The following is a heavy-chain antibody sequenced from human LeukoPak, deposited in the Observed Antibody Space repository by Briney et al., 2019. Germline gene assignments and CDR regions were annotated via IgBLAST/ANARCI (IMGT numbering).Heavy chain of an antibody. CDR1: GYTFTSYD. CDR3: ARKSAAAGTFDY. V-gene: IGHV1-8*01. D-gene: IGHD6-13*01. J-gene: IGHJ4*02. CDR2: MNPNSGNT. Sequence: ASVKVSCKASGYTFTSYDINWVRQATGQGLEWMGWMNPNSGNTGYAQKFQGRVTMTRNTSISTAYMELSSLGSEDTAVYYCARKSAAAGTFDYWGQGTLVTVSS.